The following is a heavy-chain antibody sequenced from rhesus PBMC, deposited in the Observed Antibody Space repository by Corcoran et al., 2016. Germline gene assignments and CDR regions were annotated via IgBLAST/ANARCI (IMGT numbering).Heavy chain of an antibody. V-gene: IGHV4S11*01. CDR3: SRESVAASTRFDV. CDR2: SSGRGSSN. J-gene: IGHJ5-1*01. CDR1: GGSISSSY. D-gene: IGHD4-29*01. Sequence: QVQLHESGPGLVKPLETLSRTCAVSGGSISSSYCRWFRPPHGKGLEWIGYSSGRGSSNNNNPSRKGRVSLAVVTSKIQFSLELTSVTGEDTAGSFCSRESVAASTRFDVWGAGVLVTASS.